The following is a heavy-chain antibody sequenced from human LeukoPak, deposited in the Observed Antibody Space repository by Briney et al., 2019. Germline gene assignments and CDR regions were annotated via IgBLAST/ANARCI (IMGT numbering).Heavy chain of an antibody. J-gene: IGHJ4*02. D-gene: IGHD4-11*01. CDR2: IYYSGNT. CDR3: ARHRRDSNYGGLDY. Sequence: PSETLSLTCTVSGGSISSYYWSWIRQPPGKGLEWIGYIYYSGNTNYNPSLKSRVTMSVDTSKNQFSLKLSSVTAADTAVYYCARHRRDSNYGGLDYWGQGTLVTVSS. V-gene: IGHV4-59*08. CDR1: GGSISSYY.